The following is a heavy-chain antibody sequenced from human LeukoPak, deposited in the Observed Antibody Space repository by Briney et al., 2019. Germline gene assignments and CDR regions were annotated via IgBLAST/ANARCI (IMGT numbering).Heavy chain of an antibody. V-gene: IGHV4-61*02. D-gene: IGHD2-2*01. J-gene: IGHJ6*02. CDR1: GGSISSGSYY. CDR2: SYTSGST. Sequence: SETLSLTCTVSGGSISSGSYYWSWIRQPVGKGLEWIGRSYTSGSTNYNPSLKIRVTISVDTSKNQFSLKLSSVTAADTAVYYCARLSTSDRPYYYYAMDVWGQGTTVTVS. CDR3: ARLSTSDRPYYYYAMDV.